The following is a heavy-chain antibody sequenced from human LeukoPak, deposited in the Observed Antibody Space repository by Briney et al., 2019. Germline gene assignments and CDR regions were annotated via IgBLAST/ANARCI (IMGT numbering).Heavy chain of an antibody. CDR3: ARAYPNSSGYSYDY. J-gene: IGHJ4*02. Sequence: PSQTLSLTCTVSGGSISSGSYYWSWIRQPAGKGLEWIGRIYTSGSTNYNPSLKSRVTISVDTSKNQFSLKLGSVTAADTAVYYCARAYPNSSGYSYDYWGQGTLVTVSS. V-gene: IGHV4-61*02. CDR2: IYTSGST. D-gene: IGHD3-22*01. CDR1: GGSISSGSYY.